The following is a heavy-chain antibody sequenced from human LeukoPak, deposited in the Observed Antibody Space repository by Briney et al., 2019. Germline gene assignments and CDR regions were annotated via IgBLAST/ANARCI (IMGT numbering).Heavy chain of an antibody. V-gene: IGHV3-21*01. CDR1: GFTFRSYS. CDR2: ITTTFYT. D-gene: IGHD1-20*01. CDR3: ARKGDNSEIDY. J-gene: IGHJ4*02. Sequence: GSLILSCAASGFTFRSYSFNWVRPVPGKGLEWVSSITTTFYTYYTDSVKGRFTISRDNAKNSLYLQMISLRAEDTAVYYCARKGDNSEIDYWGQGTLVTVSS.